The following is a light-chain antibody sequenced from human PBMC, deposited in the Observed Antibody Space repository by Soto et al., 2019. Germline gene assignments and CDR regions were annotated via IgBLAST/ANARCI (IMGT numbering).Light chain of an antibody. V-gene: IGKV1-27*01. CDR1: QDISTY. CDR3: KKYDNAPLT. J-gene: IGKJ4*01. CDR2: AAY. Sequence: DIQMTQSPSSLSASVGNRVTITCRARQDISTYLAWYQQKPGKVPKLLISAAYTLQSGVPPRFSGSGSGTDFPLTISSRKPEDVATYYCKKYDNAPLTCGGGTKVEIK.